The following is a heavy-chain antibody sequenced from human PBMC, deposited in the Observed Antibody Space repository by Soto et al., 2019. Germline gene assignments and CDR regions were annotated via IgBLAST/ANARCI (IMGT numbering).Heavy chain of an antibody. J-gene: IGHJ6*02. Sequence: QVQLVQSGAEVKKPGSSVKVSCKASGGTFGSYAISWVRQAPGQGLEWMGGIIPIPGTANYAQKFQGRVTIAADESTSTAYMELSSMRSEDTAVYYCARSQSSSTRLEIYYYYYGMDVWGQGTTVTVSS. CDR2: IIPIPGTA. CDR3: ARSQSSSTRLEIYYYYYGMDV. V-gene: IGHV1-69*01. D-gene: IGHD2-2*01. CDR1: GGTFGSYA.